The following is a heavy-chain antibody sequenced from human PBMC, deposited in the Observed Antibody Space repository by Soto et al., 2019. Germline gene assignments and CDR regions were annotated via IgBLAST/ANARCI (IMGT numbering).Heavy chain of an antibody. Sequence: GGSLRLSCAASGFTFSDYYMSWIRQAPGKGLEWVSYISSSSSYTNYADSVKGRFTISRDNAKNSLYLQMNSLRAEDTAVYYCARDLGMVRGVIITEREGMDVWRQGTTVTVSS. CDR2: ISSSSSYT. CDR3: ARDLGMVRGVIITEREGMDV. V-gene: IGHV3-11*06. J-gene: IGHJ6*02. CDR1: GFTFSDYY. D-gene: IGHD3-10*01.